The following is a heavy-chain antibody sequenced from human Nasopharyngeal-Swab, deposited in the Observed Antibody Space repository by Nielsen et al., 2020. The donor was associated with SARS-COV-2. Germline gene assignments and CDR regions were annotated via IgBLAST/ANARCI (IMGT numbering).Heavy chain of an antibody. CDR3: ARGGLLYYYDSSGYFFLDY. CDR1: GYTFTSYY. V-gene: IGHV1-46*01. CDR2: INPSGGST. D-gene: IGHD3-22*01. J-gene: IGHJ4*02. Sequence: ASVKVSCKASGYTFTSYYMHWVRQAPGQGLEWMGIINPSGGSTSYAQKFQGRVTITRDTSASTAYMELSSLRSEDTAVYYCARGGLLYYYDSSGYFFLDYWGQGTLVTVSS.